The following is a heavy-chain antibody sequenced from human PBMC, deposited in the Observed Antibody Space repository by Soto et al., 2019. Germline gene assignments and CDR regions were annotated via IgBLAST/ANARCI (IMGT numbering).Heavy chain of an antibody. CDR2: VSAGGGAA. Sequence: EVQLLESGGGLVQPGGSLRLSCTASGFAFRTYVMSWVRQAPGKGLECVSSVSAGGGAAWHTDSVRVRFTVTKDKSKNTLFLQLSSLRAEDTAVYYCARAEGGAFDHWGQGTQVTVST. D-gene: IGHD3-16*01. CDR3: ARAEGGAFDH. J-gene: IGHJ4*02. CDR1: GFAFRTYV. V-gene: IGHV3-23*01.